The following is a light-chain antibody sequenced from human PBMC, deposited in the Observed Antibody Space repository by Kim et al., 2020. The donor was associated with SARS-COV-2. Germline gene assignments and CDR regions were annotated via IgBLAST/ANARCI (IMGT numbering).Light chain of an antibody. CDR1: RGSMASNY. J-gene: IGLJ3*02. CDR2: EDN. Sequence: GKTVTISCTRSRGSMASNYVQWYQQRPGSATTTVIYEDNQRPSGVPDRFSGSIDSSSNSASLTISGLKTEDEADYYCQSYDSSNWVFGGGTQLTVL. CDR3: QSYDSSNWV. V-gene: IGLV6-57*03.